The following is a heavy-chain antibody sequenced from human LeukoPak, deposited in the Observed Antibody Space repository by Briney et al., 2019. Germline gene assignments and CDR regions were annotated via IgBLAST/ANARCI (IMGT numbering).Heavy chain of an antibody. V-gene: IGHV4-39*01. Sequence: RPSETLSLTCTVSGGSISSSSYYWGWIRQPPGKGLEWIGSIYYSGSTYYNPSLKSRVTISVDTSKNQFSLKLSSVTAADTAVYYCARPVPSRLRWFDPWGQGTLVTVSS. CDR1: GGSISSSSYY. D-gene: IGHD1-1*01. J-gene: IGHJ5*02. CDR3: ARPVPSRLRWFDP. CDR2: IYYSGST.